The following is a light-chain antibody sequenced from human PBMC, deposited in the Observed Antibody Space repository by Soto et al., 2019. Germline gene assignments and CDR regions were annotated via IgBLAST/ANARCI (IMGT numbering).Light chain of an antibody. CDR1: QTISSSS. V-gene: IGKV3-20*01. Sequence: IVLTQSPGTLSLSPGERATLSCRASQTISSSSLAWYQQKGGQAPRLLIYGASSRATGIPDRFSGSGSGTDFTLTISRLEPEDFAVYYCQQFSSYPLTFGGGTKVDIK. CDR2: GAS. J-gene: IGKJ4*01. CDR3: QQFSSYPLT.